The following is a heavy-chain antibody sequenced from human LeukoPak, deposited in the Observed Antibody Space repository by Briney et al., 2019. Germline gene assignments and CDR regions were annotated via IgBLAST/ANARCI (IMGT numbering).Heavy chain of an antibody. V-gene: IGHV2-5*02. CDR2: ISWDDDK. J-gene: IGHJ6*03. CDR1: GFSISTSGVG. D-gene: IGHD3-9*01. CDR3: AHSRGILTNWYYYYMDV. Sequence: SGPTLVNPTQTLTLTCTFSGFSISTSGVGVGWVRQPPGQALEWLALISWDDDKRYSPSLKSRLTITKVTSKNQVVLRMTNMDPVDTATYYCAHSRGILTNWYYYYMDVWGKGTTVTVSS.